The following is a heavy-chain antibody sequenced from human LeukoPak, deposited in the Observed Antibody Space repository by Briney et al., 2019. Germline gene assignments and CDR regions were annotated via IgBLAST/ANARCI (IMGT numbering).Heavy chain of an antibody. D-gene: IGHD6-6*01. J-gene: IGHJ4*02. CDR2: ISSSGSTI. Sequence: PGGSLRLSCAASGFTFSSYEMNWVRQAPGKGLEWVSYISSSGSTIYYADSVKGRFTISRDNSKNTLYLQMNSLRAEDTAVYYCAKGAVEWQLVHIYYFDYWGQGTLVTVSS. CDR1: GFTFSSYE. CDR3: AKGAVEWQLVHIYYFDY. V-gene: IGHV3-48*03.